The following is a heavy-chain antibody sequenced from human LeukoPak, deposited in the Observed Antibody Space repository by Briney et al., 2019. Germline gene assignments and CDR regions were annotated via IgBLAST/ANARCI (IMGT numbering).Heavy chain of an antibody. D-gene: IGHD3-3*01. CDR1: GYTFPGYY. V-gene: IGHV1-2*02. J-gene: IGHJ4*02. Sequence: ASVKVSCKASGYTFPGYYMHGVRQAPGQGLEWMGWINPNSGGTNYAQKFQGRVTMTRDTSISTAYMELSRLRSDDTAVYYCARTRFLEWSDFDYWGQGTLVTVSS. CDR2: INPNSGGT. CDR3: ARTRFLEWSDFDY.